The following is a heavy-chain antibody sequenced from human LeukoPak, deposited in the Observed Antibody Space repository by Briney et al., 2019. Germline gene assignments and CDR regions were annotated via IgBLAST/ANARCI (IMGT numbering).Heavy chain of an antibody. D-gene: IGHD7-27*01. CDR2: FDPEDGET. J-gene: IGHJ6*02. CDR3: ATVYRLGIYYGMDV. Sequence: ASVKVSCKVSRYTLTDLSMHWVRKAPGKGLECMGGFDPEDGETIYAQKFQGRVTMTEDTSTDTAYMELSSLRSEDTAVYYCATVYRLGIYYGMDVWGQGTTVTVSS. CDR1: RYTLTDLS. V-gene: IGHV1-24*01.